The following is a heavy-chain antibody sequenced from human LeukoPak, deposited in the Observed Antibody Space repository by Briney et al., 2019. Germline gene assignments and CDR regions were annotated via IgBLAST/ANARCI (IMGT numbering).Heavy chain of an antibody. Sequence: GGSLRLSCAASGFAFDDYAMHWVRQAPGKGLEWVSLISWDGGSTYYADSVKGRFTISRDNSKNSLYLQMNSLRAEDTALYYCAKDMAAYYYASGNIDYWGQGTLVTVSS. CDR2: ISWDGGST. CDR3: AKDMAAYYYASGNIDY. V-gene: IGHV3-43D*03. D-gene: IGHD3-10*01. CDR1: GFAFDDYA. J-gene: IGHJ4*02.